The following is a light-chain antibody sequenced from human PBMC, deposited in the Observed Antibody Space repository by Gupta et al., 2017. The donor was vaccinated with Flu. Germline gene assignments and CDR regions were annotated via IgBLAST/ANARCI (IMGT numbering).Light chain of an antibody. Sequence: DIVMTQSPDSLAVSLGERATINCKSSQTVLYSSNTKDYLTWYQQKPGQPPKLLIYWASTRESGVPDRFSGSGSGTNFTLTISSLQAEDVAVYYCQQYDDPPWTFGQGTKVEIK. CDR2: WAS. V-gene: IGKV4-1*01. CDR3: QQYDDPPWT. CDR1: QTVLYSSNTKDY. J-gene: IGKJ1*01.